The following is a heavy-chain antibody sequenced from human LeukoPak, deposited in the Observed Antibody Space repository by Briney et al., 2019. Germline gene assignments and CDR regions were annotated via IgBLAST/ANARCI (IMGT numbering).Heavy chain of an antibody. V-gene: IGHV3-74*01. CDR2: INSDGSST. CDR1: GFTFSAYA. J-gene: IGHJ4*02. CDR3: ARDVGSGWYHFDN. Sequence: GGSLRLSCEASGFTFSAYAMHWVRQAPGKGLVWVSRINSDGSSTTYADSVKGRFTISRDNAENTLYLQMNSLRVEDTAVYYCARDVGSGWYHFDNWGQGTLVTVSS. D-gene: IGHD6-19*01.